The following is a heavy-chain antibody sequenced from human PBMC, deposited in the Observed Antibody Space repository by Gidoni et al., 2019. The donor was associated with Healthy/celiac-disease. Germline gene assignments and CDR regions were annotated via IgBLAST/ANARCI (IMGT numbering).Heavy chain of an antibody. CDR3: ERVTSAGYCSSTSCRRGAFDN. D-gene: IGHD2-2*01. CDR1: GFALSNARTG. CDR2: IFSNAEK. V-gene: IGHV2-26*01. J-gene: IGHJ3*02. Sequence: QVTWKESGPVLVKPTETLTRTCTVSGFALSNARTGVSWIRQPPGKALEWLAHIFSNAEKSYSTSLKRRLTISKDTSKSQVVLTMTHMDPVDTATYYCERVTSAGYCSSTSCRRGAFDNWGQGTMVTVSS.